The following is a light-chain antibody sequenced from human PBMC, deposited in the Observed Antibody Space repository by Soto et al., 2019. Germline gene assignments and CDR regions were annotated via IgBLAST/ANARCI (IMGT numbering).Light chain of an antibody. V-gene: IGKV3-20*01. CDR2: GAS. Sequence: EIVLTQSPGTLSLSPGERATLYCRASQSVSSSYLAWYQQKPGQAPRLLIYGASSRATGIPDRFSGSGSGTDFTLTISRLEPADFAVYYCQQYGSSPLTFGGGTKVDIK. CDR1: QSVSSSY. J-gene: IGKJ4*01. CDR3: QQYGSSPLT.